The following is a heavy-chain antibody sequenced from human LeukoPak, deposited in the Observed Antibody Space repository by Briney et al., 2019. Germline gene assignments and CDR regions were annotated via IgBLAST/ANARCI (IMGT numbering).Heavy chain of an antibody. Sequence: GGSLRLSCAASGFTFSSYAMHWVRQAPGKGLEWVAVISYDGSNKYYADSVKGRFTISRDNSKNTLYLQMNSLRAEDTAVYYCARSITMLVVVITLYFDYWGQGTLVTVSS. CDR2: ISYDGSNK. J-gene: IGHJ4*02. CDR3: ARSITMLVVVITLYFDY. D-gene: IGHD3-22*01. CDR1: GFTFSSYA. V-gene: IGHV3-30-3*01.